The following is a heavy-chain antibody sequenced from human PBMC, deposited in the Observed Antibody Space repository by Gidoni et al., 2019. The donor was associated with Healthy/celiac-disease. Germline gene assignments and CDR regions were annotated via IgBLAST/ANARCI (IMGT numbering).Heavy chain of an antibody. CDR3: TRAGQWLVADY. CDR1: GFTFGDYA. CDR2: IRSKAYGGTT. V-gene: IGHV3-49*04. J-gene: IGHJ4*02. D-gene: IGHD6-19*01. Sequence: VQQVESGGGLVQPGRSLRISCTASGFTFGDYAMSWVRQAPGKGLEWVGFIRSKAYGGTTEYAASVKGRFTISRDDSKSIAYLQMNSLKTEDTAVYYCTRAGQWLVADYWGQGTLVTVSS.